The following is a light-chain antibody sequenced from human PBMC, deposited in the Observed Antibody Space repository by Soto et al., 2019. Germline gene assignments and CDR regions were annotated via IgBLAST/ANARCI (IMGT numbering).Light chain of an antibody. CDR1: QSISSSY. CDR3: QQYGSSSWT. Sequence: DIVLTQSPATLSLSPGERATLSCRASQSISSSYLAWYQQRPGQAPRLLIYGASSRATGIPDRFSGSGSGTEFTLTISRLEPEDFAVYYCQQYGSSSWTFGQGTKVDIK. V-gene: IGKV3-20*01. J-gene: IGKJ1*01. CDR2: GAS.